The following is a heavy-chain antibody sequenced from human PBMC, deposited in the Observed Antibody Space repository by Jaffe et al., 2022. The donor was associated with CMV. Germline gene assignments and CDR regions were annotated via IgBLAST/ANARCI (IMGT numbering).Heavy chain of an antibody. J-gene: IGHJ4*02. CDR3: AKDPGHYVLDY. Sequence: EVQLVESGGGLVQPGRSLRLSCAASGFTFDDYAMHWVRQAPGKGLEWVSGISWNSGSIGYADSVKGRFTISRDNAKNSLYLQMNSLRAEDTALYYCAKDPGHYVLDYWGQGTLVTVSS. CDR1: GFTFDDYA. CDR2: ISWNSGSI. V-gene: IGHV3-9*01. D-gene: IGHD4-17*01.